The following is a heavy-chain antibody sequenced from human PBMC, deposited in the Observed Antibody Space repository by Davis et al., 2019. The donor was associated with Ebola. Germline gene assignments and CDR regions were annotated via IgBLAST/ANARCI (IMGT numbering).Heavy chain of an antibody. CDR3: ARGSWQLVAYGMDV. CDR2: ISSSGSTI. CDR1: GGSISSSSYY. Sequence: GGSLRLSCTVSGGSISSSSYYWGWIRQAPGKGLEWVSYISSSGSTIYYADSVKGRFTISRDNAKNSLYLQMNSLRAEDTAVYYCARGSWQLVAYGMDVWGQGTTVTVSS. V-gene: IGHV3-11*01. J-gene: IGHJ6*02. D-gene: IGHD6-6*01.